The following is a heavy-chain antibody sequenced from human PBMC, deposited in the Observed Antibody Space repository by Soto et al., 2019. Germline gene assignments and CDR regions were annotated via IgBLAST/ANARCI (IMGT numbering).Heavy chain of an antibody. V-gene: IGHV1-18*01. Sequence: GASVKVSCKTYGYSFTSYGISWVRQAPGQGLEWMGWISPYNGNTYYTQELQVRVTLTTDAFTSTVYMELRSLRSDDTAVYYCARWTMYSSSSFYFDYWGQGTLVTVSS. CDR3: ARWTMYSSSSFYFDY. CDR2: ISPYNGNT. CDR1: GYSFTSYG. J-gene: IGHJ4*02. D-gene: IGHD6-13*01.